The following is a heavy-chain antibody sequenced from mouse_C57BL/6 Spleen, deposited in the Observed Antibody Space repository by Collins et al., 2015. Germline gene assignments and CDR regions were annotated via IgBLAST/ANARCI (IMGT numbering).Heavy chain of an antibody. J-gene: IGHJ1*03. V-gene: IGHV1-58*01. Sequence: FTSYGINWVKQRPGQGLEWIGYIYIGNGYTEYNEKFKGKATLTSDTSSSTAYMQLSSLTSEDSAIYFCAIYYYGSRRRYFDVWGTGTTVTVSS. CDR2: IYIGNGYT. CDR3: AIYYYGSRRRYFDV. D-gene: IGHD1-1*01. CDR1: FTSYG.